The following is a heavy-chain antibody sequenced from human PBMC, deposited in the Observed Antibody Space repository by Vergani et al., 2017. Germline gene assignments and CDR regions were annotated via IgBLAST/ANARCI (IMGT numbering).Heavy chain of an antibody. D-gene: IGHD3-10*01. CDR2: INHSGST. Sequence: QVQLQQWGAGLLKPSETLSLTCAVSGGSFSGYYWSWIRQPPGRGLEWIGEINHSGSTNYNPSLKSRVTISVDTSKNQFSLKLSSVTAADTAVYYCARAGAPGKRLWFGGRWIDYWGQGTLVTVSS. J-gene: IGHJ4*02. V-gene: IGHV4-34*01. CDR3: ARAGAPGKRLWFGGRWIDY. CDR1: GGSFSGYY.